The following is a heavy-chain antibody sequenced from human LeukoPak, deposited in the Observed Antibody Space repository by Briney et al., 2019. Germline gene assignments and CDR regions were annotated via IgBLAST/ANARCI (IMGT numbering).Heavy chain of an antibody. D-gene: IGHD6-13*01. J-gene: IGHJ4*02. V-gene: IGHV4-39*07. CDR3: ARDDEYSSSWELPPYYFDY. CDR1: GGSISSSSYY. CDR2: IYYSGRT. Sequence: PSETLSLTCTVSGGSISSSSYYWGWIRQPPGKGLEWIGSIYYSGRTYYNPSLKSRVTISVDTSKNQFSLKLSPVTAADTAVYYCARDDEYSSSWELPPYYFDYWGQGTLVTVSS.